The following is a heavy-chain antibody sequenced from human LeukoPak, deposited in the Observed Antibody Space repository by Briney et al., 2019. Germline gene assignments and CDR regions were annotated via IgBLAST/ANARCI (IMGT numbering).Heavy chain of an antibody. D-gene: IGHD7-27*01. J-gene: IGHJ4*02. CDR1: GFTFSSYE. CDR2: ISSSGSTI. Sequence: GGSLRLSCAASGFTFSSYEMNWVRQALGKGLEWVSYISSSGSTIYYADSVKGRSTISRDNAKNSLYLQMNSLRAEDTAVYYCARRLGSRYYFDYWGQGTLVTVSS. CDR3: ARRLGSRYYFDY. V-gene: IGHV3-48*03.